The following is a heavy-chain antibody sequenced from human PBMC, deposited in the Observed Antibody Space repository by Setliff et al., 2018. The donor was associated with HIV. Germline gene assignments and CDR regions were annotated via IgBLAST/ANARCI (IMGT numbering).Heavy chain of an antibody. Sequence: LRLSCAASGFTVSSNYMSWVRQAPGKGLEWVSVLYSGGSRYYADTVKGRFTISRDRSKNTLYLQMNGRRAEDTAVYYCARDRYGGKWNAFDIWGQGTMVTVSS. CDR3: ARDRYGGKWNAFDI. CDR2: LYSGGSR. D-gene: IGHD2-15*01. CDR1: GFTVSSNY. V-gene: IGHV3-53*01. J-gene: IGHJ3*02.